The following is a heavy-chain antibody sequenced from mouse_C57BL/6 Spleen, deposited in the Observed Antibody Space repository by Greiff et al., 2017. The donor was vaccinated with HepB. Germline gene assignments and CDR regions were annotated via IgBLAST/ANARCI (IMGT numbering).Heavy chain of an antibody. CDR2: INPNNGGT. J-gene: IGHJ3*01. Sequence: EVQLQQSGPELVKPGASVKIPCKASGYTFTDYNMDWVKQSHGKSLEWIGDINPNNGGTIYNQKFKGKATLTVDKSSSTAYMELRSLTSEDTAVYYCALYYDYDEGAWFAYWGQGTLVTVSA. V-gene: IGHV1-18*01. CDR3: ALYYDYDEGAWFAY. D-gene: IGHD2-4*01. CDR1: GYTFTDYN.